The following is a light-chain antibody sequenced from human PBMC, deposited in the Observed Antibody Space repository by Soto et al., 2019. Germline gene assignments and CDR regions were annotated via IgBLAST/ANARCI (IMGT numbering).Light chain of an antibody. CDR3: QSYDSSLHAPV. J-gene: IGLJ3*02. CDR1: SSNIGAGYD. Sequence: QSVLTQPPSVSGAPGQRVTISCTGSSSNIGAGYDVHWYQQLPGTAPKLLIYGNNNRPSGVPDRFSGSKSGTSASLAITGLHVDHYADYYSQSYDSSLHAPVFGGETQLTVL. CDR2: GNN. V-gene: IGLV1-40*01.